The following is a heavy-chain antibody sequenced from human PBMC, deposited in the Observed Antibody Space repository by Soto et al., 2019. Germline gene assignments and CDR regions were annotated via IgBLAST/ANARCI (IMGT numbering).Heavy chain of an antibody. CDR2: INTDGLS. D-gene: IGHD3-22*01. J-gene: IGHJ3*01. Sequence: SETLSLTCSVSGVSITSYYWSWIRQSAGGGLEWMGRINTDGLSTYSPSFKSRLTMSLDTSKNQFSLKLSSVTAADTAVYYCARDGELSDSSGCRSWGQGTMVTVSS. CDR1: GVSITSYY. V-gene: IGHV4-4*07. CDR3: ARDGELSDSSGCRS.